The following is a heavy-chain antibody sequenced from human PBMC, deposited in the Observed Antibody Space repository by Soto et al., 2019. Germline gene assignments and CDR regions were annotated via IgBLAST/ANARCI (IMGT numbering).Heavy chain of an antibody. CDR1: GDSVSSNSAA. CDR2: TYYRSKWYN. CDR3: ARDRQQLVKKEHYYYYYGIDV. V-gene: IGHV6-1*01. J-gene: IGHJ6*02. Sequence: SQTLSLTCAISGDSVSSNSAAWNWFRQSPSRGLEWLGRTYYRSKWYNDYAVSVKSRITINPDTSKNQFSLQLNSVTPEDTAVDSCARDRQQLVKKEHYYYYYGIDVWGQGTTVTVSS. D-gene: IGHD6-13*01.